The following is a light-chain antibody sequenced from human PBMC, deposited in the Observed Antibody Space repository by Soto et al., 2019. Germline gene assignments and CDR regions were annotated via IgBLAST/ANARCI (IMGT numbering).Light chain of an antibody. Sequence: DIQMTQSPSTLSASVGDRVTITCRASQSISSWLAWYQQKPGKAPKLLIYDASSLESGVPSRFGGSGSGTEFTLTISSLQPDDFATYYCQQYNRYSWTFGQGTKVDIK. CDR3: QQYNRYSWT. J-gene: IGKJ1*01. CDR2: DAS. CDR1: QSISSW. V-gene: IGKV1-5*01.